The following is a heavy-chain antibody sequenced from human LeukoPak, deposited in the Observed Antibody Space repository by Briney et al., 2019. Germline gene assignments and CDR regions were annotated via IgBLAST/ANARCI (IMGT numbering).Heavy chain of an antibody. V-gene: IGHV5-51*01. D-gene: IGHD4-11*01. Sequence: GESLKISCKGSGYSFTSYWIGWVRQMPGKGLEWMGIIYPGDSDTRYSPSFQGQVTISADKSISTAYLQWSSLKASDTAMYYCARLFTPDYSNYVKWFDPWGQGTLVTVSS. CDR2: IYPGDSDT. CDR1: GYSFTSYW. CDR3: ARLFTPDYSNYVKWFDP. J-gene: IGHJ5*02.